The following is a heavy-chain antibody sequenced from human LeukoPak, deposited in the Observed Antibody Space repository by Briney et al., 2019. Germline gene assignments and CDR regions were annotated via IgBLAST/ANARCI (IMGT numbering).Heavy chain of an antibody. CDR1: GFTFSSYS. CDR3: ARGYSTDFYFDW. CDR2: ISGGGTA. J-gene: IGHJ4*02. Sequence: PGGSLRLSCAASGFTFSSYSMNWVRQAPGGGLEWVSTISGGGTAYYADSVKGRFSISRDISKNTLFLQMTSLRAEDTAVYYCARGYSTDFYFDWWGQGTPVTVSS. D-gene: IGHD6-13*01. V-gene: IGHV3-23*01.